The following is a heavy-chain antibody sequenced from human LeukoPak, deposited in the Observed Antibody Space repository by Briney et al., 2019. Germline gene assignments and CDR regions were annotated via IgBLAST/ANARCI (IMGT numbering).Heavy chain of an antibody. V-gene: IGHV4-39*01. CDR1: GGSISSSSYY. J-gene: IGHJ6*02. D-gene: IGHD6-6*01. CDR2: IYYSGSI. Sequence: SETLSLTCTVSGGSISSSSYYWGWIRQPPGKGLEWIGSIYYSGSIYYNPSLKSRVTISVDTSKNQFSLKLSSVTAADTAVHYCARRGGSSGSYYYGMDVWGQGTTVTVSS. CDR3: ARRGGSSGSYYYGMDV.